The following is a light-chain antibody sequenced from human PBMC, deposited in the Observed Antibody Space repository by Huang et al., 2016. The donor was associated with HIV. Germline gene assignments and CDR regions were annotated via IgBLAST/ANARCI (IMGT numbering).Light chain of an antibody. V-gene: IGKV4-1*01. CDR3: HQYYNTRYT. Sequence: DIVMTQSPDSLAVSLGERATINCKSSQSVLYSSNNKNYLSWYQQKPGQSPKLLISWEATRESGVPDRFSGSGSGTDFTLTISSLQAEEVAVYYCHQYYNTRYTFGQGTKLEIK. J-gene: IGKJ2*01. CDR2: WEA. CDR1: QSVLYSSNNKNY.